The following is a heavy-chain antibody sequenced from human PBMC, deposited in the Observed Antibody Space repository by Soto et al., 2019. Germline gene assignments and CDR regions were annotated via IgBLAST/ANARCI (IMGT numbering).Heavy chain of an antibody. V-gene: IGHV3-23*01. Sequence: GGSLRLSCAASGFTFSSYAMSWVRQAPGKGLEWVSALSDTGRSTYYADSVTGRFTISRDTSKNTLYLQMSSLRAEDTARYYCAKWGNDWGYYYYGMDVWGQGTTVTVSS. CDR1: GFTFSSYA. CDR2: LSDTGRST. D-gene: IGHD7-27*01. J-gene: IGHJ6*02. CDR3: AKWGNDWGYYYYGMDV.